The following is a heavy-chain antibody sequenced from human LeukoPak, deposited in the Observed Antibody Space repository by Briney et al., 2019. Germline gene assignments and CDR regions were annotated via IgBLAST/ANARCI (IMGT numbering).Heavy chain of an antibody. CDR2: IYYSGST. CDR1: GVSISRGSYY. CDR3: ASPVTTTGLGAFDI. J-gene: IGHJ3*02. V-gene: IGHV4-39*01. Sequence: SQTPSLTCTVSGVSISRGSYYCPWIPQQPAKVLEWFGSIYYSGSTYYNPSPNTRVTISVDTSKNQFPLKLSSVTAADTAVYCCASPVTTTGLGAFDIWGQGTMVTVSS. D-gene: IGHD4-11*01.